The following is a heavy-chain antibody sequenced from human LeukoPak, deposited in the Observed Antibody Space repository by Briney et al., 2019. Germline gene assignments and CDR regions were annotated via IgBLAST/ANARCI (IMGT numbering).Heavy chain of an antibody. CDR1: GYTFTGYY. Sequence: ASVKVSCKASGYTFTGYYMHWVRQAPGQGLEWMGWINPNSGGTNYAQKFQGWVTMTRDTSISTAYMELSRLRSDDTAVYYCARDGRSSSWCYFDYWVQATLVTVSS. J-gene: IGHJ4*02. D-gene: IGHD6-6*01. CDR3: ARDGRSSSWCYFDY. V-gene: IGHV1-2*04. CDR2: INPNSGGT.